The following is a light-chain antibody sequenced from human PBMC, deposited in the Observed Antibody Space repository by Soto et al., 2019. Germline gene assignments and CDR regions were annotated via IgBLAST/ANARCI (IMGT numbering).Light chain of an antibody. V-gene: IGKV1-39*01. CDR2: ATS. Sequence: DIQMTQSPSTLPASVGDRVNITCRASQTVRSYLNWYQQKPGTVPKLLIYATSNLQSGVPSRFSARGFGTDFTLTISSLQPEDFATYYCQQSFTTPSFGQGTRLEIK. CDR3: QQSFTTPS. CDR1: QTVRSY. J-gene: IGKJ5*01.